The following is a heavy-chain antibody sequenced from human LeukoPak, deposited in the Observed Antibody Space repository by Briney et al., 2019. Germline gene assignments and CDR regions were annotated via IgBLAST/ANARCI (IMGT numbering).Heavy chain of an antibody. CDR1: VGSISSYY. D-gene: IGHD3-3*01. CDR3: ASSYDFCRGTYYYYMDV. Sequence: KPSETLSLTCTVSVGSISSYYWSWIRQPPGKGLEWIGYIYTSGSTNYNPSLKSRVTISVDTPKHQFSLKLSPVAAADTAVYYYASSYDFCRGTYYYYMDVWGKGTTVTVS. V-gene: IGHV4-4*09. CDR2: IYTSGST. J-gene: IGHJ6*03.